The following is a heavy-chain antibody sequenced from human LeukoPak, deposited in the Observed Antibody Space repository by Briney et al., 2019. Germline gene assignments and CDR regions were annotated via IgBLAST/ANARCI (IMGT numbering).Heavy chain of an antibody. Sequence: ASVKVSCKASGYTFTSYDINWVRQATGQGLEWMGWINPNSGGTNYAQKFQGRVTMTRDTSISTAYMELSRLRSDDTAVYYCARDRYCSGGSCFGFDPWGQGTLVTVSS. CDR3: ARDRYCSGGSCFGFDP. J-gene: IGHJ5*02. V-gene: IGHV1-2*02. CDR1: GYTFTSYD. CDR2: INPNSGGT. D-gene: IGHD2-15*01.